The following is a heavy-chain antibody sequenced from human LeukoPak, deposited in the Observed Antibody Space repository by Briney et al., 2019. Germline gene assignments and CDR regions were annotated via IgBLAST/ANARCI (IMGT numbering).Heavy chain of an antibody. D-gene: IGHD1-26*01. CDR2: INHSGST. CDR3: ARGLSGSYYFDY. CDR1: GGSFSGYY. Sequence: SEALSLTCAVYGGSFSGYYWSWIRQPPGKGLEWIGEINHSGSTNYNPSLKSRVTISVDTSKNQFSLKLSSVTAADTAVYYCARGLSGSYYFDYWGQGTLVTVSS. J-gene: IGHJ4*02. V-gene: IGHV4-34*01.